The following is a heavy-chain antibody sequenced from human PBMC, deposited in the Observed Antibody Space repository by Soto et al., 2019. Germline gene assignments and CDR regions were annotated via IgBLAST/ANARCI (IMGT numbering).Heavy chain of an antibody. Sequence: EVHLLESGGGLVQPGGSLRLSCAASGLTFSSYAMNWVRQAPGKGVEWVSGVSGGGGSTYYADSVKGRFTISRDNSKNTLYLQMNSLRAEDTAVYYCAKDSSGYGYDHNGFYIWGQGTMVPVSS. CDR2: VSGGGGST. CDR1: GLTFSSYA. D-gene: IGHD5-18*01. CDR3: AKDSSGYGYDHNGFYI. V-gene: IGHV3-23*01. J-gene: IGHJ3*02.